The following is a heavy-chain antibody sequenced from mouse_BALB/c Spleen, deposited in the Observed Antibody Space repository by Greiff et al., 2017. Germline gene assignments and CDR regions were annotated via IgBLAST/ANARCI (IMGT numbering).Heavy chain of an antibody. Sequence: DVMLVESGGGLVQPGGSRKLSCAASGFTFSSFGMHWVRQAPEKGLEWVAYISSGSSTIYYADTVKGRFTISRDNPKNTLFLQMTSLRSEDTAMYYCARSYGNYYAMDYWGQGTSVTVSS. CDR2: ISSGSSTI. V-gene: IGHV5-17*02. D-gene: IGHD2-1*01. CDR3: ARSYGNYYAMDY. CDR1: GFTFSSFG. J-gene: IGHJ4*01.